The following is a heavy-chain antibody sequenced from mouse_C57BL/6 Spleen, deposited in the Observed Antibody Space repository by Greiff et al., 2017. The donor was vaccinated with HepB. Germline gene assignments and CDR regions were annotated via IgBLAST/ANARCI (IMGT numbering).Heavy chain of an antibody. J-gene: IGHJ4*01. CDR1: GYTFTSYW. Sequence: QVQLQQPGAELVRPGSSVKLSCKASGYTFTSYWMDWVKQRPGQGLEWIGNIYPSDSETHYNQKFKDKATLTVDKSSSTAYMQLSSLTSEDSAVYYCARENYAMEYWGQGTSVTVSS. CDR2: IYPSDSET. CDR3: ARENYAMEY. V-gene: IGHV1-61*01.